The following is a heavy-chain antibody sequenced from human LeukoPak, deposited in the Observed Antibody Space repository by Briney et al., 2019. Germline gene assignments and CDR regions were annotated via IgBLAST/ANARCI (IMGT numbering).Heavy chain of an antibody. CDR3: ARGYPNEDAFDI. CDR2: INPNSGGT. Sequence: GASVKVSCKASGYTFTGYYMHWVRQATGQGHEWMGWINPNSGGTNYAQKFQGRVTMTRDTSISTAYMELSRLRSDDTAVYYCARGYPNEDAFDIWGQGTMVTVPS. D-gene: IGHD1-1*01. J-gene: IGHJ3*02. V-gene: IGHV1-2*02. CDR1: GYTFTGYY.